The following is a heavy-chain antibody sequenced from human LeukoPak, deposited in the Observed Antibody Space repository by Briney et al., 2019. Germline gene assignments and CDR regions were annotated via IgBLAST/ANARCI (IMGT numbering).Heavy chain of an antibody. J-gene: IGHJ3*02. D-gene: IGHD3-22*01. CDR3: ARGTYYYDSSGSGAFDI. CDR1: GYTFSNYY. Sequence: ASVKVSCKASGYTFSNYYMHWVRQAPGQGLEWMGIINPSGGSTSYEQKFQGGVTMTRDTSTSTVYMEMSSLTSEDTAVYYCARGTYYYDSSGSGAFDIWGQGTMVTVSS. CDR2: INPSGGST. V-gene: IGHV1-46*01.